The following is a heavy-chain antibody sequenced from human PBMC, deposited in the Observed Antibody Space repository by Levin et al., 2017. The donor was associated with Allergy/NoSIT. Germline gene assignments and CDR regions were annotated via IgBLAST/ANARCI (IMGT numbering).Heavy chain of an antibody. J-gene: IGHJ6*03. CDR2: IWDDGYKK. V-gene: IGHV3-33*01. Sequence: GGSLRLSCAASGFTFSSYGMHWVRQAPGKGLEWVAVIWDDGYKKYYADSVKGRFTISRDNSKKTLYLQITSLRAEDTAVYYCARVLRFYYYYYMDVWGKGTTVTVSS. D-gene: IGHD5-12*01. CDR1: GFTFSSYG. CDR3: ARVLRFYYYYYMDV.